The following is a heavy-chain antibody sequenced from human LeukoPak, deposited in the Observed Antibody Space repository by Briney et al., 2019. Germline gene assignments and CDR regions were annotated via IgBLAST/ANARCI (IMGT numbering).Heavy chain of an antibody. J-gene: IGHJ6*02. D-gene: IGHD2-2*01. CDR3: ARGPKVQYCSSTSCYHYYYYGMDV. CDR1: GGSFSGYY. CDR2: INHSGST. V-gene: IGHV4-34*01. Sequence: SETLSLTCAVYGGSFSGYYWSWIRQPPGKGLEWIGEINHSGSTNYNPSLKSRVTISVDTSKNQFSLKLSSVTAADTAVYYCARGPKVQYCSSTSCYHYYYYGMDVWGQGTTVTVSS.